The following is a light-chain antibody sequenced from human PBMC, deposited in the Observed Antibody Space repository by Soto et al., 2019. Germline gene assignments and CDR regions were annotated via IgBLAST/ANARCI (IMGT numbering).Light chain of an antibody. Sequence: EIVMTQSPATLSVSPGERATLSCRASQSVSSNLAWYQQKPGQAPRLLIYGASTRATGIPARFSGSGSGTEFTLTISSLQSEDFAVYYWQQRRNWPPLTFGAGPNVDI. V-gene: IGKV3-15*01. CDR1: QSVSSN. CDR2: GAS. J-gene: IGKJ4*01. CDR3: QQRRNWPPLT.